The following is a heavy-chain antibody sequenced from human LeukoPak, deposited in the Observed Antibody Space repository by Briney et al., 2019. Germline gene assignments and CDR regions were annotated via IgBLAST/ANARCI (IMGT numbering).Heavy chain of an antibody. CDR3: ARERIQLDP. D-gene: IGHD2-15*01. CDR2: IFSGGNP. Sequence: LGTLSLTCTLSLGSTSDGNSYWGWVRQPPGKGLGWIAIIFSGGNPYYNPSLKSRVTISADTSKNQSSLKLSSVTAADTAVYYCARERIQLDPWGQGTRVTGPS. J-gene: IGHJ5*02. CDR1: LGSTSDGNSY. V-gene: IGHV4-39*01.